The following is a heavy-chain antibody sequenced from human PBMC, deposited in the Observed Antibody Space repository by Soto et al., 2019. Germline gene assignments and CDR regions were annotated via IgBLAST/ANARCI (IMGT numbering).Heavy chain of an antibody. D-gene: IGHD4-17*01. J-gene: IGHJ6*02. V-gene: IGHV3-23*01. Sequence: GSLRLSCAASGFTFSSYAMSWVRQAPGKGLEWVSAISGSGGSTYYADSVKGRFTISRDNSKNTLYLQMNSLRAEDTAVYYCAREFDSGGYNFPGYYYYGMDVWGQGTTVTVSS. CDR3: AREFDSGGYNFPGYYYYGMDV. CDR1: GFTFSSYA. CDR2: ISGSGGST.